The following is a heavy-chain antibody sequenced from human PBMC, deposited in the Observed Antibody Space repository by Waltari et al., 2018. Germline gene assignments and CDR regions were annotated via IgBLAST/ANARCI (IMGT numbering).Heavy chain of an antibody. CDR2: IYYSGTT. J-gene: IGHJ3*02. V-gene: IGHV4-39*07. Sequence: QLRLHESGPGLVKPSETLSLACTVSGFSITSETYAWAWIRQPPGKGPEWIGSIYYSGTTFYNPSLKSRVIISLDTSKTHFSLRLTSMNAADTAHYFCARGRDLSVDIWGPGTVVTVSS. CDR3: ARGRDLSVDI. CDR1: GFSITSETYA.